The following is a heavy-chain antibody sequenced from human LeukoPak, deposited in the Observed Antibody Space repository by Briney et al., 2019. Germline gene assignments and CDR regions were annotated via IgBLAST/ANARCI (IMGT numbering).Heavy chain of an antibody. J-gene: IGHJ3*02. V-gene: IGHV4-59*08. D-gene: IGHD6-6*01. CDR3: ARLLVSSAFDI. CDR2: VYDSGIT. Sequence: SETLSLTCTVSGGSMSRYYWSWIRQPPGKGLEWIGYVYDSGITSYNPSLKSRVTISADTSKNQFSLKLSSVTAADTAVYYCARLLVSSAFDIWGQGTMVTVSS. CDR1: GGSMSRYY.